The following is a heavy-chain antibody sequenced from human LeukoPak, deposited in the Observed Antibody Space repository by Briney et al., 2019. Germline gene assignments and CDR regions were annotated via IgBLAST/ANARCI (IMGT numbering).Heavy chain of an antibody. V-gene: IGHV3-23*01. J-gene: IGHJ3*02. D-gene: IGHD3-16*01. CDR1: GFTFSSYA. CDR2: ISGSGGST. CDR3: ATELGFRNAFDI. Sequence: SGGSLRLSCAASGFTFSSYAMSWVRQAPGKGLEWVSAISGSGGSTYYADSVKGRFTISRDNSKNTLYLQMNSLRAEDTAVYYCATELGFRNAFDIWGQGTMVTVSS.